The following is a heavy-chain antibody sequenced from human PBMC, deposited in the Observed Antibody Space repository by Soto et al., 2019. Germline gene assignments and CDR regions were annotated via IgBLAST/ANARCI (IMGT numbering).Heavy chain of an antibody. Sequence: GGSLRLSCAASGFTFDDYAMHWVRQAPGKGLEWVSLISWDGSNTSYADSVKGRFNISRDNSKNSLYLQMNSLRPEDTALYYCAKAQRGRKRPFFGQARPYDSYYDMDIWGQATTVTVSS. CDR2: ISWDGSNT. V-gene: IGHV3-43D*04. J-gene: IGHJ6*02. CDR1: GFTFDDYA. D-gene: IGHD3-3*01. CDR3: AKAQRGRKRPFFGQARPYDSYYDMDI.